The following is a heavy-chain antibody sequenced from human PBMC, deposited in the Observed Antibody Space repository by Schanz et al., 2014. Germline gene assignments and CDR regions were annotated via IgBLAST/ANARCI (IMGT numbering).Heavy chain of an antibody. D-gene: IGHD3-10*01. CDR1: RYTFNTYG. Sequence: QVQLVQSGAEVKEPGASVKVSCEASRYTFNTYGLNWVRQAPGQGLEWMGWISAYTNNTNYAQKVQGRVTMTTDTSTGTAYMELRNLRSDDTAVYYCARAKRFGDMDVWGQGTTVTVSS. J-gene: IGHJ6*02. V-gene: IGHV1-18*01. CDR2: ISAYTNNT. CDR3: ARAKRFGDMDV.